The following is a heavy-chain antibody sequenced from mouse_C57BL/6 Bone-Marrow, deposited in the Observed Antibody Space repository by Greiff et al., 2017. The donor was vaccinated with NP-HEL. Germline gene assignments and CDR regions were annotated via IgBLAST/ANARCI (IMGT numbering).Heavy chain of an antibody. J-gene: IGHJ2*01. Sequence: VQLQQPGTELVKPGASVKLSCKASGYTFTSYWMHWVKQRPGQGLEWIGNINPSNGGTNYNEKFKSKATLTVDKSSSTAYMQLSSLTSEDSAVYYGARGLCSSYWYYFDDWGKGTTLTVSS. D-gene: IGHD1-1*01. V-gene: IGHV1-53*01. CDR1: GYTFTSYW. CDR2: INPSNGGT. CDR3: ARGLCSSYWYYFDD.